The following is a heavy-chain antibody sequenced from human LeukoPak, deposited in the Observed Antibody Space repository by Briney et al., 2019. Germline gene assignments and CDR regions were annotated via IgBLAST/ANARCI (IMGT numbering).Heavy chain of an antibody. CDR3: ARVSPNTVTTLQYFDY. D-gene: IGHD4-17*01. J-gene: IGHJ4*02. Sequence: GGSLRLSCAASGLTFADYTMHWVRQAPGKGLEWVSLISRNGVATKYADSVRGRFTISRDNSKNSLYLQMNSLRTEDTAVYYCARVSPNTVTTLQYFDYWGQGTLVTVSS. CDR1: GLTFADYT. CDR2: ISRNGVAT. V-gene: IGHV3-43*01.